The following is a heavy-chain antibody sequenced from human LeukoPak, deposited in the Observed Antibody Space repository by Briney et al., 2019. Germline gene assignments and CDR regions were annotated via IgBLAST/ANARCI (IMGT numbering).Heavy chain of an antibody. V-gene: IGHV4-38-2*01. CDR1: GYSISSGYY. CDR3: ARLQWRGGSYYWFGP. J-gene: IGHJ5*02. Sequence: PSETLSLTCAVSGYSISSGYYWGWIRQPPGKGLEWIGSIYHSGSSYYNPSLKSRVTISVDTSKNQFSLRLTSVTAADTAVYYCARLQWRGGSYYWFGPWGQGTLVTVSS. CDR2: IYHSGSS. D-gene: IGHD1-26*01.